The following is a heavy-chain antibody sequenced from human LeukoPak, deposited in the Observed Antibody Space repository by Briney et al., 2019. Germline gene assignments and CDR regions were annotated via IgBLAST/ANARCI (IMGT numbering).Heavy chain of an antibody. Sequence: GASVKVSCKASGYTFTSYAMNWVRQAPGQGLEWMGWMNTNTGNPTYAQGFTGRFVFSLDTSVSTAYLQISSLKAEDTAVYYCARDSISGSYVHFDNWGQGTLVTVSS. CDR2: MNTNTGNP. D-gene: IGHD1-26*01. CDR3: ARDSISGSYVHFDN. V-gene: IGHV7-4-1*02. CDR1: GYTFTSYA. J-gene: IGHJ4*02.